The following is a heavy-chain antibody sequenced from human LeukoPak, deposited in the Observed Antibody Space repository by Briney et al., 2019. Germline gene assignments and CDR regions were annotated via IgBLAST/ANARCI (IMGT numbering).Heavy chain of an antibody. CDR2: INDSGDST. D-gene: IGHD6-19*01. CDR1: GFSLSSSA. CDR3: AKAAGGLVY. V-gene: IGHV3-23*01. Sequence: GGSLRLSCAASGFSLSSSAMSWVRQAPGKGLEWVSAINDSGDSTYYADSVKGRFTVSRDNSKNTLYLQMNGLRAEDTAAYYCAKAAGGLVYWGQGTLVIISS. J-gene: IGHJ4*02.